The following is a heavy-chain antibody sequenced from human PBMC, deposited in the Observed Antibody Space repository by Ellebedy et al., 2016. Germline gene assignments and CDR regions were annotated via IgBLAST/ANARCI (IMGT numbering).Heavy chain of an antibody. CDR2: MNANSGNT. CDR1: GYTFISHD. Sequence: ASVKVSCXASGYTFISHDINWVRQATGQGLEWMGWMNANSGNTGSAQKFQGRITMTRDTSITTAYMELSSLRSEDTAVYYCARFPDYWGQGTLVTVSS. J-gene: IGHJ4*02. V-gene: IGHV1-8*01. CDR3: ARFPDY.